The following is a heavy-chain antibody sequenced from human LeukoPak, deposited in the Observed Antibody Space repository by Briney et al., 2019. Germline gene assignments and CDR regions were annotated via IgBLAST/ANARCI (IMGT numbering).Heavy chain of an antibody. Sequence: GASLRLSCAASGFTFSSYAMSWVRQAPGKGLEWVSAISGSGGSTYYADSVKGRFTISRDDSKNTLYLQMNSLRAEDTAVYYCAKVVVVTNKFDYWGQGTLVTVSS. J-gene: IGHJ4*02. CDR3: AKVVVVTNKFDY. D-gene: IGHD2-21*01. CDR1: GFTFSSYA. V-gene: IGHV3-23*01. CDR2: ISGSGGST.